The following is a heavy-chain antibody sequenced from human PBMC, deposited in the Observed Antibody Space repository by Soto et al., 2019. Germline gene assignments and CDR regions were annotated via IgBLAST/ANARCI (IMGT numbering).Heavy chain of an antibody. D-gene: IGHD3-10*01. CDR3: ARDLRWFGESTRAFDI. CDR1: GGSIISYY. CDR2: IYYSGST. Sequence: LETLSLTCTVSGGSIISYYWIFIRHPPFKGLEWIVYIYYSGSTNYNPSLKSRVTISVDTSKNQFSLKLSSVTAADTAVYYCARDLRWFGESTRAFDIWGQGTMVTVSS. V-gene: IGHV4-59*01. J-gene: IGHJ3*02.